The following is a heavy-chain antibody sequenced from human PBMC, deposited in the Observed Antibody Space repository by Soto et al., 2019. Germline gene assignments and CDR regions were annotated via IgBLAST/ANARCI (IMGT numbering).Heavy chain of an antibody. CDR3: ARAPSGSYPEFDY. J-gene: IGHJ4*02. D-gene: IGHD1-26*01. Sequence: GGSLRLSCAASGFIFSSYTMHWVRQAPGKGLERVGVITYDGSNQYYADSVKGRLTISRDNSRNMLFLQMNSLRPDDTAVYYCARAPSGSYPEFDYWGPGTLVTVSS. CDR1: GFIFSSYT. CDR2: ITYDGSNQ. V-gene: IGHV3-30-3*01.